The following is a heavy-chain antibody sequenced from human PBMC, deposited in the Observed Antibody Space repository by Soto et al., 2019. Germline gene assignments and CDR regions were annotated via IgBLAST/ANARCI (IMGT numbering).Heavy chain of an antibody. Sequence: QVQLVQSGAEVKKPGSSGKVSCKASGGTVSSYAISWVRQAPGKGLEWMGGIIPIFGTANYAQKFQGRVKLTADESTSTAYMELSRLRSEDTAVYSCAREKEIAAAYYYYSGMDVWGQGTTVTVSS. V-gene: IGHV1-69*01. J-gene: IGHJ6*02. CDR1: GGTVSSYA. D-gene: IGHD6-13*01. CDR2: IIPIFGTA. CDR3: AREKEIAAAYYYYSGMDV.